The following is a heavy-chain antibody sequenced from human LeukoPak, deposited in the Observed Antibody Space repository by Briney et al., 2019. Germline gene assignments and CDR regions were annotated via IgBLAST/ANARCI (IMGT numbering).Heavy chain of an antibody. Sequence: GGSLRLSCAASGFTFSSYAMSWVRQAPGKGLEWVSAISGSGGSTYYADSVKGRFTISRDNSKNTLYLQMNSLRAEDTAVYYCAKDLSMTTVTTPYAFDIWGQGTMVTVSS. D-gene: IGHD4-17*01. CDR1: GFTFSSYA. V-gene: IGHV3-23*01. CDR3: AKDLSMTTVTTPYAFDI. J-gene: IGHJ3*02. CDR2: ISGSGGST.